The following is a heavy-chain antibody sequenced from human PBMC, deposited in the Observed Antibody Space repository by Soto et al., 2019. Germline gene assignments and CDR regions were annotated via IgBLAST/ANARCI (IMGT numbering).Heavy chain of an antibody. V-gene: IGHV4-34*01. CDR2: INHSGNT. CDR1: GGSFSGYY. CDR3: ARGVGYSYGYVLWYFDY. D-gene: IGHD5-18*01. Sequence: SETLSLTCAVYGGSFSGYYWSWIRQPPGKGLEWIGEINHSGNTNYNPSLKSRVTISVDTSKNQFSLKLSSVTAADTAVYYCARGVGYSYGYVLWYFDYWGQGTLVTAPQ. J-gene: IGHJ4*02.